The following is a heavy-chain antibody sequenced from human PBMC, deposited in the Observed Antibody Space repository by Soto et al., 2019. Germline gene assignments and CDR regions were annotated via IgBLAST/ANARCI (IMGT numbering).Heavy chain of an antibody. D-gene: IGHD7-27*01. CDR2: ISYDGTNK. Sequence: GGSLRLSCTSSGFNFSFYAMHWVRQTPGKGLEWVAVISYDGTNKFYADSVKGRFTISRDNSKSTLYLQVDSLRPEDAAVYYCARDPKTSGGQHWAFNYFDSWGQGTLVTVSS. CDR3: ARDPKTSGGQHWAFNYFDS. CDR1: GFNFSFYA. J-gene: IGHJ4*02. V-gene: IGHV3-30-3*01.